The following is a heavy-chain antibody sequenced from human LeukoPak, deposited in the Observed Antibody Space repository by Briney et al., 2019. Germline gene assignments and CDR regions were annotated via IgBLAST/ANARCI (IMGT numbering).Heavy chain of an antibody. V-gene: IGHV4-38-2*02. Sequence: SETLSPTCTVSGYSISSGYYWGWIRQPPGKGLEWIGSIYHSGSTYYNPSLKSRVTISVDTSKNQFSLRLSSVTAADTAVYYCGYDSSGYSHDAFDIWGQGTMVTVSS. J-gene: IGHJ3*02. D-gene: IGHD3-22*01. CDR3: GYDSSGYSHDAFDI. CDR2: IYHSGST. CDR1: GYSISSGYY.